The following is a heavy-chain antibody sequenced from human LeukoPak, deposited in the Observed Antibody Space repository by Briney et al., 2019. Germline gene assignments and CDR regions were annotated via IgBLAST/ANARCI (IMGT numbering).Heavy chain of an antibody. V-gene: IGHV1-2*02. CDR1: GYTFTGYY. Sequence: GASVKVSCKASGYTFTGYYMHWVRQAPGQGLGWMGWINPNSGGTNYAQKFQGRVTMTRDTSISTAYMELSRLRSDDTAVYYCVRVLVPDYGDPHFDYWGQGTLVTVSS. D-gene: IGHD4-17*01. CDR2: INPNSGGT. J-gene: IGHJ4*02. CDR3: VRVLVPDYGDPHFDY.